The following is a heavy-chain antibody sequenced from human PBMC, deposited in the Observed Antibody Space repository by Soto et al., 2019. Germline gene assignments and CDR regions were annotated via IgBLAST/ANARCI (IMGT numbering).Heavy chain of an antibody. J-gene: IGHJ6*02. V-gene: IGHV1-69*12. Sequence: QVQLVQSGAEVKKPGSSVKVSCKASGGTFSTYVISWVRQAPGQGLEWMGGIIPVFATTNYAQKFQGRVTIPADESTRKGYMELNSLRSEDTAVYYCARGRIAGAATDFYYYGMDVWGQGTSVTVSS. CDR3: ARGRIAGAATDFYYYGMDV. D-gene: IGHD1-26*01. CDR2: IIPVFATT. CDR1: GGTFSTYV.